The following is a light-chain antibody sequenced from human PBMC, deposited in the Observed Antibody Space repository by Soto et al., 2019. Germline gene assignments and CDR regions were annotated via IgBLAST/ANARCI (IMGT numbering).Light chain of an antibody. CDR2: RSD. CDR3: AIWDYSLNGPV. Sequence: QSVLTQAPSASGTPGQRVTISCSGIKSNIENNRINWYQQLPGTAPKLLIYRSDERPSGVPDRFSGSRSGTSASLVISGLHSEDEADYYCAIWDYSLNGPVFGGGPQLNVL. CDR1: KSNIENNR. V-gene: IGLV1-44*01. J-gene: IGLJ3*02.